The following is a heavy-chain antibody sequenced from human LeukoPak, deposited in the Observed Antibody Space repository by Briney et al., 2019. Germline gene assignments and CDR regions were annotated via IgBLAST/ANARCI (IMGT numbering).Heavy chain of an antibody. CDR1: GVTLSPYG. CDR2: ISSDGSTK. D-gene: IGHD5-18*01. J-gene: IGHJ5*01. CDR3: ARRLGYYYGYPFDS. V-gene: IGHV3-30*03. Sequence: PGGSLRLSCAASGVTLSPYGMHWVRQAPGKGLEWVAVISSDGSTKYYADSVKGRFTISRDNSKNTLYLQMNSLRAEDTAVYYCARRLGYYYGYPFDSWGQGTLVTVSS.